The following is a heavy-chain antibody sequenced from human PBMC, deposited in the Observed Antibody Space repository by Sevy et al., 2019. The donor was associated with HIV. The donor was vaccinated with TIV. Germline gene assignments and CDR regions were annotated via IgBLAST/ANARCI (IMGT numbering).Heavy chain of an antibody. V-gene: IGHV4-59*01. CDR2: IYYTGST. CDR1: GGSISSYD. CDR3: ARGQYSYGYWREFDY. D-gene: IGHD5-18*01. J-gene: IGHJ4*02. Sequence: SETLSLTCTVSGGSISSYDWSWIRQPPGKGLEWIEYIYYTGSTNYNPSLNSRVTISIDTSKNQFSLKLSSVTAADTAVYYCARGQYSYGYWREFDYWGQGSLVTVSS.